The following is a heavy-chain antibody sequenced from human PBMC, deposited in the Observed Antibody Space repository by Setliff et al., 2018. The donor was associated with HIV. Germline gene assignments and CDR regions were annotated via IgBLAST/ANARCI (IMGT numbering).Heavy chain of an antibody. CDR2: ISGSGYTI. J-gene: IGHJ5*02. CDR1: GFTFSDYY. V-gene: IGHV3-11*04. CDR3: ARGWQHLVPFDH. Sequence: PGGSLRLSCAVSGFTFSDYYVAWIRQAPGKGLEWIAYISGSGYTIYYTDSVKGRFSISRDNAKNSSSLQMNNLRDDDTAFYYCARGWQHLVPFDHWGQGTLVTAPQ. D-gene: IGHD6-13*01.